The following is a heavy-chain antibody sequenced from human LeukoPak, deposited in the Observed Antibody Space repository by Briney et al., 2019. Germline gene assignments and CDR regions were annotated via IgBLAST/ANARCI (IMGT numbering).Heavy chain of an antibody. Sequence: ASVKVSCKASGYTFTSYAMHWVRQAPGQRLEWMGWINAGNGKTKYSQKFQGRVTITRDTSTSTAYMELSSLRSEDTAVYYCARDRRWSGYDYGLNNWWFDPWGQGTLVIVSS. D-gene: IGHD5-12*01. CDR2: INAGNGKT. CDR1: GYTFTSYA. J-gene: IGHJ5*02. CDR3: ARDRRWSGYDYGLNNWWFDP. V-gene: IGHV1-3*01.